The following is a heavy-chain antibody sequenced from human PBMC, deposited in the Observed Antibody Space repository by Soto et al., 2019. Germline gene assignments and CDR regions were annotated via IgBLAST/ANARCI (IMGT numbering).Heavy chain of an antibody. CDR3: ARRLAYCAGDCCTERTEY. V-gene: IGHV1-2*07. D-gene: IGHD2-21*02. CDR1: GYSFTAYD. J-gene: IGHJ4*02. CDR2: VKPNTGGT. Sequence: ASVNVSFKASGYSFTAYDIHWVRQAPGQWREWRGWVKPNTGGTKYAHKFQGTVTMTRDTHCTTAYMELSRLRSDDTAVYYCARRLAYCAGDCCTERTEYWGQGTLVTVSS.